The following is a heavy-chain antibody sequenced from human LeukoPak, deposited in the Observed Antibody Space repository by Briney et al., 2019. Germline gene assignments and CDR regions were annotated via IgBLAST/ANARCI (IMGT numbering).Heavy chain of an antibody. CDR2: ISYDGSNK. J-gene: IGHJ6*02. V-gene: IGHV3-30-3*01. D-gene: IGHD1-26*01. CDR3: ARETHYRFYGMDV. Sequence: GGSLRLSCAASGFTFSSYAMHWVRQAPGKGLEWAAVISYDGSNKYYADSVKGRFTISRDNSKNTLYLQMNSLRVEDTAVYYCARETHYRFYGMDVWGQGTTVTVSS. CDR1: GFTFSSYA.